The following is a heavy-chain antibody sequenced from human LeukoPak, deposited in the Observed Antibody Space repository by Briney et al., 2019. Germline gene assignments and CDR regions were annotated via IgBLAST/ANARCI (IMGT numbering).Heavy chain of an antibody. Sequence: SETLSLTRAVYGGSFSGYYSSGIPQPPGKGREWIREIYHSGSTHYNPSLNSRVTISVDTPKTQFSLKLSTVTAADTAVYYCARGGYCSSTSCRLLGPSNWFDPWGQGTGVTVSS. J-gene: IGHJ5*02. CDR3: ARGGYCSSTSCRLLGPSNWFDP. CDR1: GGSFSGYY. D-gene: IGHD2-2*01. CDR2: IYHSGST. V-gene: IGHV4-34*01.